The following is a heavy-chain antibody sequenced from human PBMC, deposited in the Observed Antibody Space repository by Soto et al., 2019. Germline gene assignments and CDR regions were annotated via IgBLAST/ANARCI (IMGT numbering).Heavy chain of an antibody. D-gene: IGHD2-2*01. CDR3: AGGRTCSSTSCYDYFDY. Sequence: PGGSLRLSCAASGFTFSSYAMSWVRQAPGKGLEWVSYIDSSSSTIYYADSVKGRFTISRDNAKNSLYLQMNSLRVEDTAVYYCAGGRTCSSTSCYDYFDYWGQGTLVTVSS. CDR1: GFTFSSYA. CDR2: IDSSSSTI. V-gene: IGHV3-48*01. J-gene: IGHJ4*02.